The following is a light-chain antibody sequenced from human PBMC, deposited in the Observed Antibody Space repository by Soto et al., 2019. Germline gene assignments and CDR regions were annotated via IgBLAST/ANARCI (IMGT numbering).Light chain of an antibody. J-gene: IGKJ1*01. CDR3: QQYNSYPWT. CDR2: KAS. V-gene: IGKV1-5*03. CDR1: QSISTW. Sequence: DIQMTQSPSTLSASVGDRVIITCRASQSISTWLAWYQQKTGKAPNLLMYKASSLESGVPSRFSGSGSETEFTLTISSLQPDASATYYCQQYNSYPWTFGQGTKVEIK.